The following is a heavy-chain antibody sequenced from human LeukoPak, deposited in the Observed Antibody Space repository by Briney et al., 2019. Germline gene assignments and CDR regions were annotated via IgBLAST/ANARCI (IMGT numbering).Heavy chain of an antibody. J-gene: IGHJ4*02. Sequence: PGGSLRLSCVASGFTFSDSAMTWVRQAPGKGLEWVSAISGSGDNIYYADSVKGRFTISGDKSKNTLFLQMNSLRAEDAAIYYCAKGLSLPRWGQGTLVTVSS. CDR3: AKGLSLPR. D-gene: IGHD2/OR15-2a*01. CDR1: GFTFSDSA. V-gene: IGHV3-23*01. CDR2: ISGSGDNI.